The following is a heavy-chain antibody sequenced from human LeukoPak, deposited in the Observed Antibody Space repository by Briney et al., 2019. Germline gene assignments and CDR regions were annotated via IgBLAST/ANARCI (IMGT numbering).Heavy chain of an antibody. Sequence: PGRSLRLACAASGFTSSSYGMHWVRQAPGKGLEWVANIKEDGSEKYYVDSVKGRFAISRDNAKSSLYLQMNSLRAEDTAVYYCARLDLGYSSDYWGQGTLVTVSS. CDR2: IKEDGSEK. J-gene: IGHJ4*02. CDR3: ARLDLGYSSDY. CDR1: GFTSSSYG. V-gene: IGHV3-7*03. D-gene: IGHD5-12*01.